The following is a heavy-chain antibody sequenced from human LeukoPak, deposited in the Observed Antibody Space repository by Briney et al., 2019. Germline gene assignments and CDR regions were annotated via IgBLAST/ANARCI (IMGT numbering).Heavy chain of an antibody. J-gene: IGHJ3*02. Sequence: GGSLRLSCVGSGFTFSNYWLSWVRQTPGKGLEWVANIKQDASEKYYVDSVKGRFTISRDNAKNSLYLQMNTLRAEDTAVYYCARLHSGGYYGDAFDIWGQGTMVTVSS. V-gene: IGHV3-7*01. CDR2: IKQDASEK. CDR3: ARLHSGGYYGDAFDI. CDR1: GFTFSNYW. D-gene: IGHD1-26*01.